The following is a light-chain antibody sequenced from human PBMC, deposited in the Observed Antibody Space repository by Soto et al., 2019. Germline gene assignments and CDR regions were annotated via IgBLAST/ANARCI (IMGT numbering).Light chain of an antibody. CDR3: SSYAGSNNQV. Sequence: QSVLTQPPSASGSPGQSVTISCTGTSSYVGGYNYVSWYQQHPGRAPKLMIYEVSKRPSGVPDRFSGSKSGNTASLTVSGLQTEDEADYYCSSYAGSNNQVFGTGTKLTVL. CDR2: EVS. J-gene: IGLJ1*01. CDR1: SSYVGGYNY. V-gene: IGLV2-8*01.